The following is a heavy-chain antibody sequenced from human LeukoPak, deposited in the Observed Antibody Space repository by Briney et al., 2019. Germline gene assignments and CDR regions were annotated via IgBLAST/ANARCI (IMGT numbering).Heavy chain of an antibody. V-gene: IGHV3-48*03. J-gene: IGHJ4*02. Sequence: GGSLRLSCAASGFTFSNYKMHWVRQAPGKGLEWVSYLTGIGNTIDYAGSVRGRFTISRDNAKNSLYLQMNSLRVEDTAVYFCAREGSTDCHFDYWGQGTLVTVSS. D-gene: IGHD2-21*02. CDR3: AREGSTDCHFDY. CDR1: GFTFSNYK. CDR2: LTGIGNTI.